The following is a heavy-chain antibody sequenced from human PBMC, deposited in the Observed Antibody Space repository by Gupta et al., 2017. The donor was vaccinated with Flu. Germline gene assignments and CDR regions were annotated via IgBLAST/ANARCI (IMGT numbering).Heavy chain of an antibody. J-gene: IGHJ2*01. CDR1: GITFSNSG. Sequence: EVQLVESGGGSVPPGGSLRLSCVVSGITFSNSGLGWVRQAPGKGPEWVSYITRDYLTFYSDSVKSRFTISRDNAKNSLFLQVDSLRDEDTGVYYCARGMCDTECSRARYFDLWGRGTLLTVSS. D-gene: IGHD3-10*02. CDR2: ITRDYLT. V-gene: IGHV3-48*02. CDR3: ARGMCDTECSRARYFDL.